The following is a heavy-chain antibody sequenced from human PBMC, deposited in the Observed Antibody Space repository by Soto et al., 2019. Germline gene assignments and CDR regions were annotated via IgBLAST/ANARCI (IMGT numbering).Heavy chain of an antibody. J-gene: IGHJ6*03. CDR2: ISYDGSNK. V-gene: IGHV3-30-3*02. CDR3: AKYRTIFGVVTTYYYYYMDV. CDR1: GFTFSSYA. D-gene: IGHD3-3*01. Sequence: GGSLRLSCAASGFTFSSYAMHWVRQAPGKGLEWVAVISYDGSNKYYADSVKGRFTISRDNSKNTLYLQMNSLRAEDTAVYYCAKYRTIFGVVTTYYYYYMDVWGKGTTVTVSS.